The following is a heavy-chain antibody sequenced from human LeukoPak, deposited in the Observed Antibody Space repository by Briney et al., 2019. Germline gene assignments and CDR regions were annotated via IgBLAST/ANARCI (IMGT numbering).Heavy chain of an antibody. Sequence: GRSLRLSCAASGFTFSSYAMHWVRQAPGKGLEWVAVISYDGSNKYYADSVKGRFTISRDNSKNTLYLQMNSLRAEDTAVYYCAREVGYYDSFVSFLRDYWGQGTLVTVSS. V-gene: IGHV3-30-3*01. J-gene: IGHJ4*02. CDR3: AREVGYYDSFVSFLRDY. CDR1: GFTFSSYA. D-gene: IGHD3-22*01. CDR2: ISYDGSNK.